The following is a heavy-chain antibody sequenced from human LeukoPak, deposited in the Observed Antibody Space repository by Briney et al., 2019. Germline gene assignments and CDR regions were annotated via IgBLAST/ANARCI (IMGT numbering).Heavy chain of an antibody. CDR1: GFTFSSYW. Sequence: GGSLRLSCAASGFTFSSYWMSWVRQAPGKGLEWVANIKQDGSEKYYVDSVKGRFTISRDNAKNSLYLQMNSLRAEDTAVYYCAKGFVVAATLGAFDIWGQGTMVTVSS. CDR2: IKQDGSEK. V-gene: IGHV3-7*03. CDR3: AKGFVVAATLGAFDI. J-gene: IGHJ3*02. D-gene: IGHD2-15*01.